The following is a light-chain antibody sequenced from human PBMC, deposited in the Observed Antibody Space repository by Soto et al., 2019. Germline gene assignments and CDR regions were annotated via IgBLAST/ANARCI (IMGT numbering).Light chain of an antibody. Sequence: QSVLTQPASVSGSPGQSITISCTGVSSDSGGYQYVSWYQQHPGKAPKLLIYDVSNRPSGVSNRFSGSESGTTASLTISGLQADDEADYYCSSFGSSSRPEVFGPGTKVTVL. CDR2: DVS. CDR3: SSFGSSSRPEV. V-gene: IGLV2-14*03. J-gene: IGLJ1*01. CDR1: SSDSGGYQY.